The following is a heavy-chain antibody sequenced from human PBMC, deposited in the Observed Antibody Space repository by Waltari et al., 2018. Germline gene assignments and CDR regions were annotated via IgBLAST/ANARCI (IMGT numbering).Heavy chain of an antibody. J-gene: IGHJ4*02. V-gene: IGHV3-30*02. D-gene: IGHD1-1*01. CDR1: GFNFTLFG. Sequence: QVHLVESGGGVVQPGGSLRLSCAAAGFNFTLFGMQWVRQAPGKGLEWVSFISYDGSNENYADSVKGRFTMSRDNSKKMLYVQMNNLRAEDSAVYYCVKGNEIDYWGQGTLVTVSS. CDR3: VKGNEIDY. CDR2: ISYDGSNE.